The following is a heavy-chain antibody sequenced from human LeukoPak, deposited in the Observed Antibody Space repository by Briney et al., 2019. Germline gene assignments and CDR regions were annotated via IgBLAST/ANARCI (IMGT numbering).Heavy chain of an antibody. V-gene: IGHV3-9*01. J-gene: IGHJ4*02. CDR2: ISWNSGSI. Sequence: GGSLRLSCAASGFTFDDYAMHWVRQAPGKGLEWVSGISWNSGSIGYADSVKGRFTISRDNAKNSLYLQMTSLRAEDTAVYYCARDGGKFDYWGQGTLVTVSS. CDR1: GFTFDDYA. CDR3: ARDGGKFDY. D-gene: IGHD4-23*01.